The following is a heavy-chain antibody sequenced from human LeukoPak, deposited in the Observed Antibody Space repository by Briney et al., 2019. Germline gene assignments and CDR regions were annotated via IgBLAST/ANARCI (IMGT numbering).Heavy chain of an antibody. V-gene: IGHV4-34*01. Sequence: SETVSLTCAVYGGSFSGYNWSWIRQPPGKGLEWIGEINHSGSTNYNPSLKSRVTISVDTSKNQFSLKLSSVTAADTAVYYCARVAGWFDPWGQGTLVTVSS. J-gene: IGHJ5*02. CDR1: GGSFSGYN. CDR2: INHSGST. CDR3: ARVAGWFDP.